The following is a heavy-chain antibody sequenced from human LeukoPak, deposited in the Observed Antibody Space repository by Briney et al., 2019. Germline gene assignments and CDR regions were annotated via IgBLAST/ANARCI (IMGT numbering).Heavy chain of an antibody. Sequence: GGSLRLSCAASGFTFSNYAMHWVRQAPGKGLEWVAVISYDGSNKYYADSVKGRFTISRDNSKNTLYLQMNSLRAEDTAVYYCARPVAGKGLVDYWGQGTLVTVSS. CDR2: ISYDGSNK. CDR1: GFTFSNYA. CDR3: ARPVAGKGLVDY. V-gene: IGHV3-30-3*01. J-gene: IGHJ4*02. D-gene: IGHD6-19*01.